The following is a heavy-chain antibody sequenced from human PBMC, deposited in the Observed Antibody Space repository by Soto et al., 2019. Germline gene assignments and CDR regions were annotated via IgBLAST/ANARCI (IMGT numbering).Heavy chain of an antibody. CDR3: ARCFDSSSWSRGY. CDR2: FNHSGST. V-gene: IGHV4-34*01. Sequence: QVHLQQWGAGLLKPSETLSLTCAVYGGSFSGYYWSWIRQPPGKGLVWIGEFNHSGSTNYNPSLKSRVTISVATSKHQFSLRRSSVYAADTAVYYCARCFDSSSWSRGYWGQGTLVTVSS. D-gene: IGHD6-13*01. CDR1: GGSFSGYY. J-gene: IGHJ4*02.